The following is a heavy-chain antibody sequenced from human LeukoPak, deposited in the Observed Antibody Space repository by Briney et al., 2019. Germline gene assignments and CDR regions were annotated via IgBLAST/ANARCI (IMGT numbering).Heavy chain of an antibody. D-gene: IGHD6-19*01. Sequence: ASVKVSCKASGYTFTSYGISWVRQAPGQGLEWMGWISAYNGNTNYAQKLQGRVTMTTDTSPSTAYMELRSLRSDDTAVYYCMRSGIAVAGTRYFQHWGQGTLVTVSS. CDR2: ISAYNGNT. J-gene: IGHJ1*01. CDR3: MRSGIAVAGTRYFQH. V-gene: IGHV1-18*01. CDR1: GYTFTSYG.